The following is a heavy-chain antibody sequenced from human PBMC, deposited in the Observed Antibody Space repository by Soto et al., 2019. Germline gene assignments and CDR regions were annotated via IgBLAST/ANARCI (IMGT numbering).Heavy chain of an antibody. CDR2: IYTTGST. CDR3: ARDGGRLGIYTTFDY. CDR1: GGSISGFY. J-gene: IGHJ4*02. D-gene: IGHD3-16*01. Sequence: NPSETLSLTCSVSGGSISGFYWSWIRQPAGKGLEWIGRIYTTGSTDYNPSLQSRVAMSVDTSKNQFSLKLTSVTAADTAVYYCARDGGRLGIYTTFDYWGQGTLVTVSS. V-gene: IGHV4-4*07.